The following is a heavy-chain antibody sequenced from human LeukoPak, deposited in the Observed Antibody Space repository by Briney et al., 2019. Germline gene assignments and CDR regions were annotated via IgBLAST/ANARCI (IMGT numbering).Heavy chain of an antibody. D-gene: IGHD2-15*01. V-gene: IGHV1-69*04. CDR3: ATGKKGGSYDY. CDR2: IIPILGIA. Sequence: GASVKDSCKASGGTFSSYAISWVRQAPGQGLEWMGRIIPILGIANYAQKFQGRVTITADKSTSTAYMELSSLRSEESAVYYCATGKKGGSYDYWGQGTLVTFSS. J-gene: IGHJ4*02. CDR1: GGTFSSYA.